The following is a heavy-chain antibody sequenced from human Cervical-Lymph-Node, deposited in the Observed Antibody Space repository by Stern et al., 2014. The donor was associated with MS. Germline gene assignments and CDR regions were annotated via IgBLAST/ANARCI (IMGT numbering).Heavy chain of an antibody. Sequence: VQLVESGGDLVKPGGSLRLSCAVSGFSFSDAWMTWVRQAPGKGLEWVGRVKSKTYGGTTDYAAPVKVRFNISRDDSENTVYLQMSSLKTEDTAIYYCNAWAYCGGDCPRFDYWGQGILVTVSS. D-gene: IGHD2-21*02. V-gene: IGHV3-15*01. J-gene: IGHJ4*02. CDR1: GFSFSDAW. CDR3: NAWAYCGGDCPRFDY. CDR2: VKSKTYGGTT.